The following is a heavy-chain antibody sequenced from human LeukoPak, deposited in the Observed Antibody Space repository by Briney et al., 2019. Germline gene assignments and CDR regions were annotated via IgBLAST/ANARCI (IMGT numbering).Heavy chain of an antibody. J-gene: IGHJ4*02. CDR1: GGSISSYY. D-gene: IGHD6-19*01. V-gene: IGHV4-59*01. CDR3: AGTVAGKGPRFGY. Sequence: SETLSLTCTASGGSISSYYWSCIRQRPGKGLEWIGYIYYSGSTNYNPSLKSRVTISVDTSKNQFSLKLSSVTAADTAVHYCAGTVAGKGPRFGYWGQGTLVTVSS. CDR2: IYYSGST.